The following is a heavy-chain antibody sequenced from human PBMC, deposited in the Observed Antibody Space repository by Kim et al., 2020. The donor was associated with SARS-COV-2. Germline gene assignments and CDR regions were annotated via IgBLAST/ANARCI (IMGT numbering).Heavy chain of an antibody. D-gene: IGHD5-18*01. J-gene: IGHJ5*02. V-gene: IGHV3-15*01. CDR3: TTSANFLFDNWFDP. Sequence: AAPVKGRFTISRDDSKNTLYLQMNSLKTEDTAVYYCTTSANFLFDNWFDPWGQGTLVTVSS.